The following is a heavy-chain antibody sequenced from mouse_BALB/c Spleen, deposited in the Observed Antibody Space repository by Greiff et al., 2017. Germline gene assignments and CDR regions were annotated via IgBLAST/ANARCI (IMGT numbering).Heavy chain of an antibody. CDR3: ARNHRYDGAMDY. V-gene: IGHV2-2*02. CDR1: GFSLTSYG. D-gene: IGHD2-14*01. CDR2: IWSGGST. J-gene: IGHJ4*01. Sequence: QVQLKESGPGLVQPSQSLSITCTVSGFSLTSYGVHWVRQSPGKGLEWLGVIWSGGSTDYNAAFISRLSISKDNSKSQVFFKMNSLQANDTAIYYCARNHRYDGAMDYWGQGTSVTVSS.